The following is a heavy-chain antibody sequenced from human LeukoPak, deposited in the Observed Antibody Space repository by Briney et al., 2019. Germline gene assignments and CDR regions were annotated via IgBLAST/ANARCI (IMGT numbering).Heavy chain of an antibody. CDR1: GGSISGYY. CDR2: IYDSGST. CDR3: ARGGSSWYEAEYFQH. J-gene: IGHJ1*01. D-gene: IGHD6-13*01. Sequence: SETLSLTCTVSGGSISGYYWSWIRQPPGKGLEWIGYIYDSGSTNYNPSLKSRVTISVDTSKKQISLKLTSVTSTDTAVYYCARGGSSWYEAEYFQHWGQGTLVTVSS. V-gene: IGHV4-59*01.